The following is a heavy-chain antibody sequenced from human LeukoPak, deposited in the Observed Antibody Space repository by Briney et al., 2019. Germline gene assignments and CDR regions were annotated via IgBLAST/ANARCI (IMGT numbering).Heavy chain of an antibody. V-gene: IGHV4-61*02. CDR1: GGSISSGSYY. Sequence: SQTLSLTCTVSGGSISSGSYYWSWIRQPAGKGLEWIGRIYTSGSTNYNPSLKSRVTISVDTSKNQFSLKLSSVTAADTAVYYCARGRGHFQHWGQGTLVTVSS. CDR2: IYTSGST. D-gene: IGHD3-10*01. CDR3: ARGRGHFQH. J-gene: IGHJ1*01.